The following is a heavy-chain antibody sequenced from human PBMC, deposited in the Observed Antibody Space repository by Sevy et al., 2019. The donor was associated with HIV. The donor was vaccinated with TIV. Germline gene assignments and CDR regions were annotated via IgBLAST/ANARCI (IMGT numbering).Heavy chain of an antibody. CDR1: GFTFDDYA. CDR3: AKDMTGGYYGMDV. V-gene: IGHV3-9*01. J-gene: IGHJ6*02. D-gene: IGHD3-16*01. CDR2: ISWNIGSI. Sequence: GGSLRLSCAASGFTFDDYAMHWVRQAPGKGLEWVSGISWNIGSIGYADSVKGRFTISRDNAKNSLYLQMNSLRAEDTALYYCAKDMTGGYYGMDVWGQGTTVTVSS.